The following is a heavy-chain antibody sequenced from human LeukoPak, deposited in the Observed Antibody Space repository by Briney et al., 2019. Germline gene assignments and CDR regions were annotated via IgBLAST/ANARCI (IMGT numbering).Heavy chain of an antibody. CDR2: IIPILGIA. Sequence: SVKVSCKASGGTFSSYAISWVRQAPGQGLEWMGGIIPILGIANYAQKFQGRVTITADKSTSTAYMELSSLRSEDTAVYYCASPITGDAFDIWGQGTMVTVSS. J-gene: IGHJ3*02. CDR1: GGTFSSYA. V-gene: IGHV1-69*04. CDR3: ASPITGDAFDI.